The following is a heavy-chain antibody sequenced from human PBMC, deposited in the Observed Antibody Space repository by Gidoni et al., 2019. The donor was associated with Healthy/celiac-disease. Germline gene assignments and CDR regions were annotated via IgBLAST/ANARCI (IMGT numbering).Heavy chain of an antibody. J-gene: IGHJ4*02. CDR3: ARTGPSDGYFDY. CDR1: GCTFSSYA. CDR2: IIPIFGTA. Sequence: QVQLVQSGAEVKKPGSSVKVSCTASGCTFSSYAISWVPQASGQGLEWMGGIIPIFGTANYAQKFQGRVTITADESTSTAYMELSSLRSEDTAVYYCARTGPSDGYFDYWGQGTLVTVSS. V-gene: IGHV1-69*01.